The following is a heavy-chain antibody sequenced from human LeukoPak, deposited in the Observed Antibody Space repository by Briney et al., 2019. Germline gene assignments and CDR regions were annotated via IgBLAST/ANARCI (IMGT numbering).Heavy chain of an antibody. CDR1: GGSISSYY. J-gene: IGHJ6*03. CDR3: ARGLVIHYYMDV. D-gene: IGHD2-21*01. Sequence: SETLSLTCTVSGGSISSYYWSWIRQPPGKGLEWIGYIYYSGSTNYNPSLKSRVTISVDTSKNQFSLKLSSVTAADTAVYYCARGLVIHYYMDVWGKGTTVTVSS. CDR2: IYYSGST. V-gene: IGHV4-59*01.